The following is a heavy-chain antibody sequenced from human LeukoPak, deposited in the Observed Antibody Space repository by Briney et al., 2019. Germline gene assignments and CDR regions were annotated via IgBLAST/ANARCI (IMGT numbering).Heavy chain of an antibody. D-gene: IGHD5-18*01. CDR3: AKGERGYSYGYHYYYGMDV. V-gene: IGHV3-30-3*01. Sequence: GGSLRLSCAASGFTFNSYAFHWVRQAPGKGLEWVAVISYDGSNKYYADSVKGRFTISRDNSKNTLYLQMNSLRAEDTAVYYCAKGERGYSYGYHYYYGMDVWGQGTTVTVSS. J-gene: IGHJ6*02. CDR1: GFTFNSYA. CDR2: ISYDGSNK.